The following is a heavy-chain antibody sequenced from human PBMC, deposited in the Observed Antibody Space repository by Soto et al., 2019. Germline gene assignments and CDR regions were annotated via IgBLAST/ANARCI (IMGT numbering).Heavy chain of an antibody. J-gene: IGHJ4*02. D-gene: IGHD3-3*01. CDR3: VRVTIDYYFDY. CDR1: GFTFSDHY. V-gene: IGHV3-72*01. CDR2: TRNKANSYTT. Sequence: EVQLVESGGGLVQPGGSLRLSCAASGFTFSDHYMDWVRQAPGKGLEWVGRTRNKANSYTTEYAASVKGRFTIPRDDSKNSLYLQMNSLKTEDTAVYYCVRVTIDYYFDYWGQGTLVTVSS.